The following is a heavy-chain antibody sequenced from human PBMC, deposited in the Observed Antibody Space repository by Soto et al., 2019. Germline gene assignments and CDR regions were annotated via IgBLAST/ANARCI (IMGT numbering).Heavy chain of an antibody. CDR2: IDPSDSYT. D-gene: IGHD3-3*01. CDR1: GYSFTSYW. CDR3: ARQPRDSTIFGVVPYYYGMDV. J-gene: IGHJ6*02. Sequence: GESLKISCEGSGYSFTSYWISWVRQMPGKGLEWMGRIDPSDSYTNYSPSFQGHVTISADKSISTAYLQWSSLKASDTAMYYCARQPRDSTIFGVVPYYYGMDVWGQGTTVTVSS. V-gene: IGHV5-10-1*01.